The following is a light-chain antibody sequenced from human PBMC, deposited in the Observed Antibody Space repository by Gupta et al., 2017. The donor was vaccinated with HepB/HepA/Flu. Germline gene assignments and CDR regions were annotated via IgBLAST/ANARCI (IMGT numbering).Light chain of an antibody. J-gene: IGKJ4*01. CDR1: QSIGSY. V-gene: IGKV3-11*01. Sequence: EIVLTQSPATLSLSPGERGTLSCRASQSIGSYLAWYQQKPGQAPRLLIYDASNRATGIPARFSGSGSGTDFTLTISSLEPEDFAVYYCQQRYTWPLTFGGGTKVEIK. CDR3: QQRYTWPLT. CDR2: DAS.